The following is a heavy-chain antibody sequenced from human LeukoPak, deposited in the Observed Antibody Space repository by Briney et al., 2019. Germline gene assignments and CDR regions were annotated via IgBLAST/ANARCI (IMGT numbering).Heavy chain of an antibody. CDR2: IYPGDSDT. V-gene: IGHV5-51*01. J-gene: IGHJ4*02. Sequence: GESLKISCKGSGYSFIRNWICWVRQMPGKGLEWMAIIYPGDSDTRYSPSFQGQVTISADKSISTAYLQWSSLTASDTAMYYCARLGTSATYFDFWGQGTLVTVSS. D-gene: IGHD2-15*01. CDR3: ARLGTSATYFDF. CDR1: GYSFIRNW.